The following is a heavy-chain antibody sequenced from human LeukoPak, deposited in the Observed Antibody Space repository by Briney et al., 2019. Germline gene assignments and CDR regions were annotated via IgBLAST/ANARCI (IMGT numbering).Heavy chain of an antibody. V-gene: IGHV4-39*01. J-gene: IGHJ4*02. CDR1: GGSISSSSYY. D-gene: IGHD3-22*01. CDR2: IYYSGST. CDR3: ARRTDCYGSSGYYYNFDY. Sequence: SETLSLTCTVSGGSISSSSYYWGWIRQPPGKGLEWIGSIYYSGSTYYNPSLKSRVTISVDTSKNQFSLKLSSVTAADTAVYYCARRTDCYGSSGYYYNFDYWGQGTLVTVSS.